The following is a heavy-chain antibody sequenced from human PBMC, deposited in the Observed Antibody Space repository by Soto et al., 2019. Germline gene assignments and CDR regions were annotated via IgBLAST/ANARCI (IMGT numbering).Heavy chain of an antibody. CDR1: GFTFSSYS. J-gene: IGHJ5*02. Sequence: GGSLRLSCAASGFTFSSYSMNWVRQAPGKGLEWVSSISSSSSYIYYADSVKGRFTISRDNAKNSLYLQMNSLRAEDTAVYYCAREVLGYCSSTSCYRFDPWGQGTLVTVSS. CDR3: AREVLGYCSSTSCYRFDP. CDR2: ISSSSSYI. D-gene: IGHD2-2*02. V-gene: IGHV3-21*01.